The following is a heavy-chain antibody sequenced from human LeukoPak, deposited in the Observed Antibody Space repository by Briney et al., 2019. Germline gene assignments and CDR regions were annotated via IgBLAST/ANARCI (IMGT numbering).Heavy chain of an antibody. V-gene: IGHV5-10-1*01. J-gene: IGHJ4*02. CDR3: ARSYYYHSRGYYFDY. Sequence: GESLRISRKGSGYSFTSYWISWVRQMPGKGLEWMGRIDPSDSYNKYSPSFQGRVTISADKSTSTAYLQWSSLKASDIAMYYCARSYYYHSRGYYFDYWGQGTLVTVSS. CDR2: IDPSDSYN. D-gene: IGHD3-22*01. CDR1: GYSFTSYW.